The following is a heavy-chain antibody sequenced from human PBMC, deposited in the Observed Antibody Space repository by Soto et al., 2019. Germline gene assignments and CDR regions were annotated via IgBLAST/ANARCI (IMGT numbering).Heavy chain of an antibody. Sequence: QVQLQESGPGLVKPSQTLSLTCTVSGGSISSGGYYWSWIRQHPGKGLEWIGYIYYSGSTYYNPSLKSRVTISVDTSKNQFPLKLSSVTAADTAVYYCAREDTVTTNGMDVWGQGTTVTVSS. V-gene: IGHV4-31*03. J-gene: IGHJ6*02. CDR2: IYYSGST. CDR3: AREDTVTTNGMDV. D-gene: IGHD4-17*01. CDR1: GGSISSGGYY.